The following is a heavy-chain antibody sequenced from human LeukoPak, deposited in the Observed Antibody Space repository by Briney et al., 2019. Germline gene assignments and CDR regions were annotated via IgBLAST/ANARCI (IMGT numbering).Heavy chain of an antibody. CDR2: IYYSGST. CDR1: GGSISSYY. Sequence: PSETLSLTCIVSGGSISSYYWSWIRQPPGKGLEWIGYIYYSGSTNYNPSLKSRVTISVDTSKNQFSLKLSSVTAADTAVYYCARDYVSDDFWSGSAQDAFDIWGQGTMVTVSS. J-gene: IGHJ3*02. CDR3: ARDYVSDDFWSGSAQDAFDI. D-gene: IGHD3-3*01. V-gene: IGHV4-59*01.